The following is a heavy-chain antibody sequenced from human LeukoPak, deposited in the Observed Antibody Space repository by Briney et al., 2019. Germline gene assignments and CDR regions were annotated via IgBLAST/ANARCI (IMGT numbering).Heavy chain of an antibody. CDR2: VSGSGRNT. CDR1: GFTFSNYA. Sequence: PGGSLRLSCAGSGFTFSNYAMTWVRQAPGKGLEWVSSVSGSGRNTFYPDSVEGRFTISRDNSKNTVYLQMNSLRADDTAVYYCGKNRYSGSLSPFDIWGQGTMVTVSS. CDR3: GKNRYSGSLSPFDI. J-gene: IGHJ3*02. D-gene: IGHD1-26*01. V-gene: IGHV3-23*01.